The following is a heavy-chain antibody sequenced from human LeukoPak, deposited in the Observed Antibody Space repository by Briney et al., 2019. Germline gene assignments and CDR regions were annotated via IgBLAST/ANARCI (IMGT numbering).Heavy chain of an antibody. CDR3: ARDRCYVYTDYVDY. CDR1: GFTFDDYG. V-gene: IGHV3-20*04. Sequence: GGSLRLSCAASGFTFDDYGMSWLRQAPGKGLEWVSGINWNGGSTGYADSVKGRFTISRDNAKNSLYLQMNSLRAEDTALYYSARDRCYVYTDYVDYWGQGTLFTVSS. J-gene: IGHJ4*02. D-gene: IGHD2-15*01. CDR2: INWNGGST.